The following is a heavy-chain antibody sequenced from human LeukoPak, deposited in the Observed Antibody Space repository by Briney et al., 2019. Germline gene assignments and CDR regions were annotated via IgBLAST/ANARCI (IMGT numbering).Heavy chain of an antibody. Sequence: ASVKVSRKASGGIFSSYAISWVRQAPGQGLEWMGRIIPILGIANYAQKFQGRVTITADKSTSTAYMDLSSLRSEDTAVYCCARDLPPYYFDYWGQGTLVTVSS. CDR2: IIPILGIA. CDR1: GGIFSSYA. J-gene: IGHJ4*02. CDR3: ARDLPPYYFDY. V-gene: IGHV1-69*04.